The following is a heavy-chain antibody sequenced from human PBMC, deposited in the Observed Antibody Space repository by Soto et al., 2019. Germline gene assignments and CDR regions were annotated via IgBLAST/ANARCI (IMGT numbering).Heavy chain of an antibody. CDR2: INHSGST. D-gene: IGHD6-6*01. CDR1: GGSFSGYY. CDR3: ARGHSSSSGRNYYYGMDV. V-gene: IGHV4-34*01. Sequence: PSETLSLTCAVYGGSFSGYYWSWIRQPPGKGLEWIGEINHSGSTNYNPSLKSRVTISVDTSKNQFSLKLSSVTAADTAVYYCARGHSSSSGRNYYYGMDVWGQGTTVTVSS. J-gene: IGHJ6*02.